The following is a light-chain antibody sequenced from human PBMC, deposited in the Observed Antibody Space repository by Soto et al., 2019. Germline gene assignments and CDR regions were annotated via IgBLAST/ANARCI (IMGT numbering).Light chain of an antibody. CDR1: QSVSRSF. CDR3: QQYGSSPLYS. CDR2: VAS. Sequence: EVVLTQSPDTLSLSPGDRATLSCGASQSVSRSFLAWYQQKPGQAPRLLIYVASNRATGIPDRFSGSGSGTDFTLTISRLEPEDFAVYYCQQYGSSPLYSFGQGTKLEIK. J-gene: IGKJ2*01. V-gene: IGKV3-20*01.